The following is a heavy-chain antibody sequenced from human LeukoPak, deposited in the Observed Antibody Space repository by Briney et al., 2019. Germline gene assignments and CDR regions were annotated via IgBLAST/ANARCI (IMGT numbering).Heavy chain of an antibody. CDR2: ISSSGSTI. CDR3: ARTRGSGWPDAFDI. J-gene: IGHJ3*02. V-gene: IGHV3-48*03. CDR1: GLTFSSYA. D-gene: IGHD6-19*01. Sequence: PGGSLRLSCAASGLTFSSYAMNWVRQAPGKGLGWVSYISSSGSTIYYADSVKGRFTISRDNAKNSLYLQMNSLRAEDTAVYYCARTRGSGWPDAFDIWGQGTMVTVSS.